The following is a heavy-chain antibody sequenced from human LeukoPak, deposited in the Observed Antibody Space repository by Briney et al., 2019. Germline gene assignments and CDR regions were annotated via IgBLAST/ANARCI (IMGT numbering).Heavy chain of an antibody. CDR3: ARSGAYSMVRGVQYYMDV. CDR2: ISAYNGNT. J-gene: IGHJ6*03. CDR1: GYTFTSYG. V-gene: IGHV1-18*01. Sequence: ASVKVSCKASGYTFTSYGISWVRQAPGQGLEWMGWISAYNGNTNYAQKLQGRVTMTTDTSTSTAYMELRSLRSDDTAVYYCARSGAYSMVRGVQYYMDVWGKGTTVTISS. D-gene: IGHD3-10*01.